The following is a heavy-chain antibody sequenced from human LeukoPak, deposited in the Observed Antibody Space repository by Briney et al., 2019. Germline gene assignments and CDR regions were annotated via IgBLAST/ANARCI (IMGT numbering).Heavy chain of an antibody. CDR1: GFIFSGYT. CDR3: AKRGVVIRVILVGFHKEAYYFDS. CDR2: ITGGGGST. J-gene: IGHJ4*02. V-gene: IGHV3-23*01. D-gene: IGHD2-21*01. Sequence: QPGGSLRLSCAASGFIFSGYTMNRVRQAPGKGLEWVAGITGGGGSTNYADSVKGRFTISRDNPKNTLYLQMNSLRAEDTAVYFCAKRGVVIRVILVGFHKEAYYFDSWGQGALVTVSS.